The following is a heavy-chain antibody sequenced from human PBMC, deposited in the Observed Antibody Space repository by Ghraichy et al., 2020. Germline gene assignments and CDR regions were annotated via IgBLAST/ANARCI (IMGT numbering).Heavy chain of an antibody. CDR3: ADPPHRF. V-gene: IGHV3-7*01. Sequence: WVANINQDGSEKNYVDSVKGRFTISRDNAKNSLYLQMNRLRVEDTAVYYCADPPHRFWGQGTLVSVAS. J-gene: IGHJ4*02. CDR2: INQDGSEK.